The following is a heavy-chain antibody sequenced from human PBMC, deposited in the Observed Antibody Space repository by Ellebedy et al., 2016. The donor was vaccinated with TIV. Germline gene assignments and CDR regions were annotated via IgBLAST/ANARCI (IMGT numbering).Heavy chain of an antibody. D-gene: IGHD4-17*01. J-gene: IGHJ6*02. Sequence: PGGSLRLSCVASGFTFNSYVMSRVRQAPGKGLEWVSAISASGHRTFYADSVKGRFTISRDNSKNTLLLQMYSLRVDDTAVYYCAKARHGDYVIFGLDVWGQGTTVPVSS. CDR3: AKARHGDYVIFGLDV. CDR2: ISASGHRT. V-gene: IGHV3-23*01. CDR1: GFTFNSYV.